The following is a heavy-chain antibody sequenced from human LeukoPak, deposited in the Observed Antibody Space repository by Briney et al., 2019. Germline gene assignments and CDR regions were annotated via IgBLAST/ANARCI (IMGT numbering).Heavy chain of an antibody. CDR1: GFTFSSYG. D-gene: IGHD3-9*01. CDR3: AKEAGYFDWLPDYYFDY. V-gene: IGHV3-30*02. Sequence: GGSLRLSCAASGFTFSSYGMHWVRQAPGKGLEWVAFIRYDGSNKYYADSVKGRFTISRDNSKNTLYLQMNSLRAEDTAVYYCAKEAGYFDWLPDYYFDYWGQGTLVTVSS. J-gene: IGHJ4*02. CDR2: IRYDGSNK.